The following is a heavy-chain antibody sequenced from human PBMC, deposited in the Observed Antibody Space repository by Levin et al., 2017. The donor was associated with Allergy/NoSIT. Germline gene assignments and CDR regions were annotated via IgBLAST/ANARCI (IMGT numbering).Heavy chain of an antibody. CDR3: ARVQYGPVAGPVGY. J-gene: IGHJ4*02. CDR2: ISSSSSYI. Sequence: GESLKISCVASGFTFSSYSMNWVRQAPGKGLEWVSCISSSSSYIYYADSVKGRFTISRDNAKNSLFLQMNSLRAEDTAVYYCARVQYGPVAGPVGYWGQGTLVTVSS. CDR1: GFTFSSYS. V-gene: IGHV3-21*01. D-gene: IGHD6-19*01.